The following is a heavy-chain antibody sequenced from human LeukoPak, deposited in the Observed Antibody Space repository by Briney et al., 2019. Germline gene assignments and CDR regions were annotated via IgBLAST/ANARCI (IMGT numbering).Heavy chain of an antibody. CDR2: ISGSGGST. V-gene: IGHV3-23*01. Sequence: GGSLRLSCAASGFTFSSYAMSWVRQAPGKGLEWVSAISGSGGSTYYADSVKGRFTTSRDNSKNTLYLQMNSLRAEDTAVYYCAKGGYYDFWSGFDYWGQGTLVTVSS. J-gene: IGHJ4*02. CDR3: AKGGYYDFWSGFDY. D-gene: IGHD3-3*01. CDR1: GFTFSSYA.